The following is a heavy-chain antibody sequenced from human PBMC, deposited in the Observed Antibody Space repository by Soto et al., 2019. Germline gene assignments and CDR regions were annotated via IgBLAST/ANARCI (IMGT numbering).Heavy chain of an antibody. Sequence: QVQLVQSGAEVKKPGASVKVSCKASGYNFTSYGISWVRQAPGQGLEWMGWINTYNGNTNSAQKFQGRVTMTTDTSTSIADMERRSLRSDDTAVYYCARDYSYGIFGYWGQGTLVTVSS. CDR1: GYNFTSYG. D-gene: IGHD5-18*01. J-gene: IGHJ4*02. CDR2: INTYNGNT. CDR3: ARDYSYGIFGY. V-gene: IGHV1-18*01.